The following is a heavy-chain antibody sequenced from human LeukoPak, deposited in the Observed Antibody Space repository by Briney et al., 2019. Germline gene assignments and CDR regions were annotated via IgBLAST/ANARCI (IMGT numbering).Heavy chain of an antibody. CDR3: AREAVAGRMDV. D-gene: IGHD6-19*01. V-gene: IGHV4-59*01. Sequence: SETLSLTCTVSGGSISSYYWSWIRQPPGKGLEWIGYIYYSGSTNYNPSLKSRVTISVDTSKNQFSLKLSSVTAADTAVYYCAREAVAGRMDVWGKGTTVTVSS. CDR2: IYYSGST. J-gene: IGHJ6*03. CDR1: GGSISSYY.